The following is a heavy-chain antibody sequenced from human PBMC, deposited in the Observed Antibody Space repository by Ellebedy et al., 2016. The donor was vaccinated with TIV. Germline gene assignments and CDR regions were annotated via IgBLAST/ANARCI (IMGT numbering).Heavy chain of an antibody. V-gene: IGHV1-2*02. CDR2: INPDRGDT. CDR3: ARIMRSLATVPPDY. D-gene: IGHD1-26*01. CDR1: GYTFTNYY. Sequence: AASVKVSCKASGYTFTNYYIHWVRQAPGQGLEWMGWINPDRGDTKYSQKFEGRVTMTSDTSTTTAYMELTRLRSDDTALYYCARIMRSLATVPPDYWGQGTLVTVSS. J-gene: IGHJ4*02.